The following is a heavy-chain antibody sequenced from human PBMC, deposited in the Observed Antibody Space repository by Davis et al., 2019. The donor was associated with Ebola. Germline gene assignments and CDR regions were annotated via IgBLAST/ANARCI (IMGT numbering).Heavy chain of an antibody. V-gene: IGHV3-74*01. J-gene: IGHJ6*02. CDR2: INSDGSST. CDR3: ARVDEGYSSHGYYYYGMDV. CDR1: GFTFSSYW. D-gene: IGHD6-13*01. Sequence: GESLKISCAASGFTFSSYWMHWVRQAPGKGLVWVSRINSDGSSTSYADSVKGRFTISRDNAKNTLYLQMNSLRAEDTAVYYCARVDEGYSSHGYYYYGMDVWGQGTTVTVSS.